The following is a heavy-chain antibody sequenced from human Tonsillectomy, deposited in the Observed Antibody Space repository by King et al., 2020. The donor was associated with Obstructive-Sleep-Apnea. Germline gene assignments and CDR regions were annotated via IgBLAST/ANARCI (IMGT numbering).Heavy chain of an antibody. D-gene: IGHD5-18*01. J-gene: IGHJ4*02. CDR2: IRQDGTEM. Sequence: VQLVESGGGLVRPGGSLRLSCAASGFSFSTYWMTWVRQAPGKGLEWVANIRQDGTEMYYVDSVKGRFTISRDNAKNSLYLQMNSLRAEDPAVYYCARENDNDTYGYSHYFDYWGQGTLVTVSS. V-gene: IGHV3-7*03. CDR3: ARENDNDTYGYSHYFDY. CDR1: GFSFSTYW.